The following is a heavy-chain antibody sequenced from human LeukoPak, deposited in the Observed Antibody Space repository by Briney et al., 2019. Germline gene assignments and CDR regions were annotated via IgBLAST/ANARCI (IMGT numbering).Heavy chain of an antibody. D-gene: IGHD3-22*01. CDR1: GFTFSSNT. CDR2: ISYDGSNK. V-gene: IGHV3-30-3*01. Sequence: TGGSLRLSCAASGFTFSSNTMHWVRQAPGKGLEWVAVISYDGSNKYHADSVKGRFTISRDNSRNTLYLQMNRLRVEDTAVYYCAKEDYDLYYFDYWGQGTLVTVSS. CDR3: AKEDYDLYYFDY. J-gene: IGHJ4*02.